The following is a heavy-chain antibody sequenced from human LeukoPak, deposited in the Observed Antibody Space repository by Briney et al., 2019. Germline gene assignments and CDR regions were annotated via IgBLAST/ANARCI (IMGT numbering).Heavy chain of an antibody. Sequence: PGGSLRLSCTASGFTFSNYWMTWVRQAPGKGLEWVANIEQDGSQIYYVDSVKGRFTISRDNAKNSLYVQMNSLRPEDTAVYYCARIGYSSSSLDYWGQGTLVTVSS. CDR3: ARIGYSSSSLDY. CDR2: IEQDGSQI. D-gene: IGHD6-6*01. V-gene: IGHV3-7*01. CDR1: GFTFSNYW. J-gene: IGHJ4*02.